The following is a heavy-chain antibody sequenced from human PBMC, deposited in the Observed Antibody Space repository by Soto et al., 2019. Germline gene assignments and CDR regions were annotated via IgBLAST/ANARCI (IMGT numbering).Heavy chain of an antibody. CDR2: IVVGSGNT. V-gene: IGHV1-58*01. CDR1: GFTFTSSA. CDR3: AAGIAAAGYYYYGMDV. Sequence: SVKVSCKASGFTFTSSAVQWVRQARGQRLEWIGWIVVGSGNTNYAQKFQERVTITRDMTTSTAYMELSSLRSEDTAVYYCAAGIAAAGYYYYGMDVWGQGTTVTVSS. D-gene: IGHD6-13*01. J-gene: IGHJ6*02.